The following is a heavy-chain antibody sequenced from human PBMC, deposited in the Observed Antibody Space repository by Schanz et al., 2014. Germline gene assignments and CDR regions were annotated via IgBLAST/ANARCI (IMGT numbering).Heavy chain of an antibody. CDR1: GFTFSDSW. J-gene: IGHJ4*02. CDR3: VRDTDYHFDY. CDR2: PSHSGSFP. D-gene: IGHD4-17*01. Sequence: EVQLVESGGGLVQPGGSLRLSCAASGFTFSDSWMHWVRQAPGKGLVLFSLPSHSGSFPTFADSVKGRFTISRDNAKNALYLQMNSLRAEDTAVYYCVRDTDYHFDYWGQGTLVTVSS. V-gene: IGHV3-74*01.